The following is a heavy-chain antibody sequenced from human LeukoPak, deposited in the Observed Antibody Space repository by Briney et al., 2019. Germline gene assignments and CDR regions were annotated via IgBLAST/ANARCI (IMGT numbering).Heavy chain of an antibody. Sequence: SSETLSLTCTVSGGSISSYYWSWIRQPPGKGLEWIGYIYYSGSTNYNPSLKSRVTISVDTPKNQLSLKLSSVTAADTAVYYCARAGGYRGYMDVWGKGTTVTISS. V-gene: IGHV4-59*01. CDR1: GGSISSYY. D-gene: IGHD1-1*01. CDR3: ARAGGYRGYMDV. J-gene: IGHJ6*03. CDR2: IYYSGST.